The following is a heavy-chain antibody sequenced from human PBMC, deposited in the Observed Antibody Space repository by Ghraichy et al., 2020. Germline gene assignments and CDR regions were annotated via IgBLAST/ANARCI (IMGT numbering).Heavy chain of an antibody. CDR3: AKDPSRILGTFDL. D-gene: IGHD1-26*01. J-gene: IGHJ2*01. Sequence: GGSLRLSCAASGFTFSSYAMSWVRQAPGKGLEWVSGISSAGGGTYYADSVKGRFTISRDNSKNTLYLQMNSLRAEDTALYYWAKDPSRILGTFDLWGRGTLVTVSS. CDR1: GFTFSSYA. CDR2: ISSAGGGT. V-gene: IGHV3-23*01.